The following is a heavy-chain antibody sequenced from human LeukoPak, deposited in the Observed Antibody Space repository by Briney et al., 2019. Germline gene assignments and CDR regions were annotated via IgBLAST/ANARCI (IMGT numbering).Heavy chain of an antibody. J-gene: IGHJ4*02. CDR3: ARRGVYYGSGSSTFDY. Sequence: GSLRLSCAASGFTFSDYYMSWIRQAPGKGLEWVSYISSSSSYTNYADSVKGRFTISRDNAKNSLYLQMNSLRAEDTAVYFCARRGVYYGSGSSTFDYWGQGTLVTVSS. CDR2: ISSSSSYT. CDR1: GFTFSDYY. D-gene: IGHD3-10*01. V-gene: IGHV3-11*06.